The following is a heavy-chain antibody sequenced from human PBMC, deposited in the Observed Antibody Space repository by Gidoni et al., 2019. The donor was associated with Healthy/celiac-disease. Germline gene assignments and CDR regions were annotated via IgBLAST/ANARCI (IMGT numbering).Heavy chain of an antibody. CDR1: GFTFSSYW. V-gene: IGHV3-7*01. CDR3: ARGLDAYGDYYFDY. Sequence: EVQLVESGGGLVQPGGSLRLSCAASGFTFSSYWMSWVRQAPGKGLEWVANIKQDGSEKYYVDSVKGRFTISRDNAKNSLYLQMNSLRAEDTAVYYCARGLDAYGDYYFDYWGQGTLVTVSS. D-gene: IGHD4-17*01. J-gene: IGHJ4*02. CDR2: IKQDGSEK.